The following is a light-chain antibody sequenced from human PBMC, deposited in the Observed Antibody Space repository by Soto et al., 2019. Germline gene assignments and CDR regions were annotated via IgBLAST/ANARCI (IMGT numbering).Light chain of an antibody. CDR3: QQYDNLPLT. CDR1: QDIRNY. V-gene: IGKV1-33*01. J-gene: IGKJ4*01. CDR2: DAS. Sequence: DIQMTQSPSSLSASVGNIFTITCQASQDIRNYLNWYQQKPGKAPKLLIYDASNLETGVPSRFSGSGYGTDFTLTISSMKPEDIATYYCQQYDNLPLTFGGGTKVDIK.